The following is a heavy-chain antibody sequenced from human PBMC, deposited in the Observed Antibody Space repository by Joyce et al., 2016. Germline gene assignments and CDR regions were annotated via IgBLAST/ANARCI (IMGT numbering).Heavy chain of an antibody. Sequence: EVQLVEFGGGLVQPGGSLRLSCVASGLTFGDYIMNWVRQAPGKGLEWVSYINSGSSSIYYADFVKGGCTISRDNAKNSLYLQMNSLGAEDTAVYYCAVRAGTYSFDCWGQGTLVTVSS. CDR1: GLTFGDYI. CDR3: AVRAGTYSFDC. CDR2: INSGSSSI. V-gene: IGHV3-48*04. D-gene: IGHD1-1*01. J-gene: IGHJ4*02.